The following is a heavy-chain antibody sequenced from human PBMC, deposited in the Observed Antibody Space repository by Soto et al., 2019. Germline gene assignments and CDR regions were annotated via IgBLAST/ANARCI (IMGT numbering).Heavy chain of an antibody. D-gene: IGHD3-10*01. CDR1: GGSISSYY. V-gene: IGHV4-59*01. J-gene: IGHJ3*02. CDR3: ARDGPRITMVRGDRAGSAFDI. Sequence: QVQLQESGPGLVKPSETLSLTCTVSGGSISSYYWSWIRQPPGKGLEWIGYIYYSGSTNYNPSLKSRVTISVDTSKNQFSLKLSSVTAADTVVYYCARDGPRITMVRGDRAGSAFDIWGQGTMATVSS. CDR2: IYYSGST.